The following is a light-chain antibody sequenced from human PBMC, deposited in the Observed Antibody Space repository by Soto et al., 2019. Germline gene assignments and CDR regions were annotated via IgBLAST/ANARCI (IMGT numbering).Light chain of an antibody. J-gene: IGLJ1*01. CDR2: EVS. CDR3: CSYAGNRTYV. V-gene: IGLV2-23*02. CDR1: SSDVGNYNL. Sequence: QSVLTQPASVSGSPGQSISISCTGTSSDVGNYNLVSWYQQHPGKATKVMIYEVSQRPSGVSNRFSASKSGNTASLTISGLQAEDEADYYCCSYAGNRTYVFGSGTKVTVL.